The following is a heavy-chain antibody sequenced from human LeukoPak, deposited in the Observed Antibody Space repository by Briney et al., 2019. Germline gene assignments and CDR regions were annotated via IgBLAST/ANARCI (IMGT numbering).Heavy chain of an antibody. CDR1: GYTFTGYY. V-gene: IGHV1-69*04. J-gene: IGHJ6*02. CDR3: AREKSRDGYNYKLYYYYGMDV. D-gene: IGHD5-24*01. CDR2: IIPILGIA. Sequence: SVKVSCKASGYTFTGYYMHWVRQAPGQGLEWMGRIIPILGIANYAQKFQGRVTITADKSTSTAYMELSSLRSEDTAVYYCAREKSRDGYNYKLYYYYGMDVWGQGTTVTVSS.